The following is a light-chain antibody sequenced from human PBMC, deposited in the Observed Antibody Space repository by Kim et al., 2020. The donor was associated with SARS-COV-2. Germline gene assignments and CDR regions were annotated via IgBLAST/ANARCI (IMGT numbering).Light chain of an antibody. CDR3: HQYYSSPPS. J-gene: IGKJ2*03. V-gene: IGKV4-1*01. CDR2: GAS. Sequence: RATLNCKSIQTITSNSNTKNFLAWYHQKRGQPRTVLIDGASTRESGVPSRFSGGGSGADFNFTISSQRAEDVAVYYCHQYYSSPPSFGQGTKLEI. CDR1: QTITSNSNTKNF.